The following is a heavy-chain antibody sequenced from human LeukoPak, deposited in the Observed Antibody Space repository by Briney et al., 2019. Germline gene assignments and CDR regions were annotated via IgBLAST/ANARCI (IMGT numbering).Heavy chain of an antibody. D-gene: IGHD4-17*01. CDR2: IRHDGIDT. Sequence: GGSLRLSCGASGFTFSSYWMSWVRQAPGKGLEWVANIRHDGIDTNYVDSVKGRFTISRDNSKNTLYLKMNSLRAEDTAVYHCARDQNEGYGDYFYYFDYWGQGTLVTVSS. V-gene: IGHV3-7*01. CDR1: GFTFSSYW. J-gene: IGHJ4*02. CDR3: ARDQNEGYGDYFYYFDY.